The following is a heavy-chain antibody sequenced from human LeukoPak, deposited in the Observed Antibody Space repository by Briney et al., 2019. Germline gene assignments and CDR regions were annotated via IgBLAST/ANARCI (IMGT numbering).Heavy chain of an antibody. CDR1: GGSISSGGYY. J-gene: IGHJ4*02. CDR3: ARDHCNGGSCYSYEV. Sequence: SETLSLTCTVSGGSISSGGYYWSWIRQHPGKGLEWIGYIYYSGSTYYNPSLKSRVTISVDTSKNQFSLKLSSVTAADTAVYYCARDHCNGGSCYSYEVWGQGTLVTVSS. V-gene: IGHV4-31*03. CDR2: IYYSGST. D-gene: IGHD2-15*01.